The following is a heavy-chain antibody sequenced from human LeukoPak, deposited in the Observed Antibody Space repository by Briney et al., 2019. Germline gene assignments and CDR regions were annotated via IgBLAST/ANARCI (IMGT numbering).Heavy chain of an antibody. J-gene: IGHJ4*02. Sequence: GGSLRLSCAASGFTFSSYGMSWVRQAPGKGLEWVSLISLSDSIFYADSVKGRFTISRDNSENTLYLQMNSLRAEDTAVYYCARDPTQYCSSTSCSYFFDYWGQGTLVTVSS. CDR1: GFTFSSYG. CDR3: ARDPTQYCSSTSCSYFFDY. V-gene: IGHV3-23*01. D-gene: IGHD2-2*01. CDR2: ISLSDSI.